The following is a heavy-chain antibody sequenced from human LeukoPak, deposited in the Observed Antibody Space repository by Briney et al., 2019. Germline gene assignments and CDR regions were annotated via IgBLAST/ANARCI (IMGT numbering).Heavy chain of an antibody. CDR1: RFTFSTYA. J-gene: IGHJ4*02. D-gene: IGHD3-22*01. Sequence: TGGSLRLSCAASRFTFSTYAVSWVRQAPGKGLEWVSTISGSGGSTYYADSVKGRFTISRDNCKNTLYLQMNSLRAEDTAVYYCAKVRYYDSSGYCRGFDYWGQGTLVTVSS. CDR3: AKVRYYDSSGYCRGFDY. V-gene: IGHV3-23*01. CDR2: ISGSGGST.